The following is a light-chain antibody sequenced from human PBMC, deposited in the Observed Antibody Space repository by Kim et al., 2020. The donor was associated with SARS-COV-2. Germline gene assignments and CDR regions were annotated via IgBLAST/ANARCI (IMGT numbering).Light chain of an antibody. CDR2: GAS. CDR3: QQYRHWPPYT. J-gene: IGKJ2*01. CDR1: QSVDSN. V-gene: IGKV3-15*01. Sequence: EIVMTQSPATLSVSPGERVTLSCRASQSVDSNLAWYQQKPGQAPRLLIYGASTRATDIPARFSGSGSGTEFTLIISSLQSEDFAVYYCQQYRHWPPYTFGRGTKVDIK.